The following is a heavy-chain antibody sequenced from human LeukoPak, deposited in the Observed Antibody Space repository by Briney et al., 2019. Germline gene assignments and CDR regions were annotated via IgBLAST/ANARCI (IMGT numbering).Heavy chain of an antibody. V-gene: IGHV4-31*03. CDR1: GGSISSGGYY. J-gene: IGHJ5*02. D-gene: IGHD3-10*01. Sequence: SETLSLTCTVSGGSISSGGYYWSWIRQHPGKGLEWIGYIYYSGSTYYNPSLKSRVTISVDTSKNQFSLKLSSVTAADTAVYYCARGTGFPFGELSWLDPWGQGTLVTVSS. CDR3: ARGTGFPFGELSWLDP. CDR2: IYYSGST.